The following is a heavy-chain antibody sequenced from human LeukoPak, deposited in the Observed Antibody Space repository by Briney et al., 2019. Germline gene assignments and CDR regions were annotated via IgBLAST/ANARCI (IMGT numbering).Heavy chain of an antibody. Sequence: GGSLRLSCAASGFTFSRYWMLWVRHAPGKGLESVSRINTDGTVTTYADSVKGRFTVSRDNADNTMFLQMNSVRDEDTAVYYCATKQWLAPPPDSWGQGTPVTVSS. J-gene: IGHJ4*02. D-gene: IGHD6-19*01. CDR3: ATKQWLAPPPDS. CDR1: GFTFSRYW. CDR2: INTDGTVT. V-gene: IGHV3-74*01.